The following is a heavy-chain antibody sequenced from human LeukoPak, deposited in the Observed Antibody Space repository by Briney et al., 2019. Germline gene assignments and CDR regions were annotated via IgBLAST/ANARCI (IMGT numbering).Heavy chain of an antibody. CDR1: GGSISSFY. V-gene: IGHV4-59*01. Sequence: SETLSLTCTASGGSISSFYWSRIRQPPGKGLEWIGYIYYSGSTNYNPSLKSRVTISVDTSKNQFSLKLSSVTAADTAVYYCARGVVIAPQTFDYWGQGTLVTVSS. CDR3: ARGVVIAPQTFDY. J-gene: IGHJ4*02. CDR2: IYYSGST. D-gene: IGHD2-21*01.